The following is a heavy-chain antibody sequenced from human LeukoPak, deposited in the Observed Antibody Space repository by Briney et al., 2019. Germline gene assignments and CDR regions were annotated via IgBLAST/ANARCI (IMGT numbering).Heavy chain of an antibody. Sequence: GRSLRLSCAASGFSFSSYGMHWARQAPGKGLEWVSVISGSGGSTYYADSVKGRFTISRDNSKNTLYLQMNSLRAEDTAVYYCAKVISGFFYDALDIWGQGTMVTVSS. CDR2: ISGSGGST. J-gene: IGHJ3*02. CDR1: GFSFSSYG. V-gene: IGHV3-23*01. CDR3: AKVISGFFYDALDI. D-gene: IGHD3-22*01.